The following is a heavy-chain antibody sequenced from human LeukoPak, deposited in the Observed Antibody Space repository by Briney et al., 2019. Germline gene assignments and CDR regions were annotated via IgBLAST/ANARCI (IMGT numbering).Heavy chain of an antibody. CDR1: GYTFTSYD. Sequence: ASVKVSCKASGYTFTSYDINWVRQATGQGLEWMGWMNPNSGNTGYAQKFQGRVTMTRNTSISTAYMELSSLRSEDTAVYYCARAETNGYYDSSGYPIDYWGQGTLVTVSS. CDR3: ARAETNGYYDSSGYPIDY. V-gene: IGHV1-8*01. D-gene: IGHD3-22*01. J-gene: IGHJ4*02. CDR2: MNPNSGNT.